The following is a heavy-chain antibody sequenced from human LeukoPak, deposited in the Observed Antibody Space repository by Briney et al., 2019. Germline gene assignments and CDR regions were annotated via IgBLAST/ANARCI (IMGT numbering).Heavy chain of an antibody. J-gene: IGHJ3*02. CDR1: GYTFTSYY. Sequence: ASVKVSCKASGYTFTSYYLHWVRQAPGQGLEWMGIIHPTVGDTTYAQKFQGRVTMTRDMSTGTVYMDLSSLRSEDTAVYYCARYGLSSVWQGGWHAFDIWGQGTTVTVSS. D-gene: IGHD6-25*01. V-gene: IGHV1-46*01. CDR3: ARYGLSSVWQGGWHAFDI. CDR2: IHPTVGDT.